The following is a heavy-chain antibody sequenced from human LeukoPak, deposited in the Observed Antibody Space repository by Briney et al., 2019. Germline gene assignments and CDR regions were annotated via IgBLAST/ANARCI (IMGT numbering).Heavy chain of an antibody. CDR2: IYYSGST. CDR1: GGSISSHY. D-gene: IGHD3-3*01. Sequence: SSETLSLTCTVSGGSISSHYWSWIRQPPGKGLEWIGYIYYSGSTNYNPSLKRRVTISVDTSKNEFSLKLSSVTAADTAVYYCARDTTIFGVVTNYFDYWGQGTLVTVSS. J-gene: IGHJ4*02. V-gene: IGHV4-59*11. CDR3: ARDTTIFGVVTNYFDY.